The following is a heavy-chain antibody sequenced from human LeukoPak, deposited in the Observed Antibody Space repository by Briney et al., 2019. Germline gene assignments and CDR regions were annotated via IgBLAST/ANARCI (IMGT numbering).Heavy chain of an antibody. V-gene: IGHV4-34*01. CDR3: ARGGGNLLPFFDPKYYYYMDV. J-gene: IGHJ6*03. CDR2: INNSGGT. CDR1: GGSSSGYY. D-gene: IGHD3-9*01. Sequence: PSETLSLTCAVYGGSSSGYYWSWIRQSPGKGLEWIAEINNSGGTNYNPSLRSRVTVFLDTSKNQFSPKLRSVTAADTAVYYCARGGGNLLPFFDPKYYYYMDVWGKGTTVTVSS.